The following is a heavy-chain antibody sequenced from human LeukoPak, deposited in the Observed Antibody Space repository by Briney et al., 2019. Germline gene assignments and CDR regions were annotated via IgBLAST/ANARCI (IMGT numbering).Heavy chain of an antibody. J-gene: IGHJ4*02. CDR2: IDSNSGGT. V-gene: IGHV1-2*02. Sequence: ASVTVSCKASGYTFSGYYMHWVRRAPGQGFEWMGRIDSNSGGTNYAQNFQGRVTMTRGTSISTVYMELISLRSDDTAVYYCARQGYWSGYFVFDYWGQGTLVTVSS. D-gene: IGHD3-3*01. CDR3: ARQGYWSGYFVFDY. CDR1: GYTFSGYY.